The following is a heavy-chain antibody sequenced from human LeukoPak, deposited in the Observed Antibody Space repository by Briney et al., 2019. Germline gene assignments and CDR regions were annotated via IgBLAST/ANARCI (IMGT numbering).Heavy chain of an antibody. CDR3: ARHYYDSSGYVTHAFDI. CDR2: IWYDGSDE. J-gene: IGHJ3*02. V-gene: IGHV3-33*08. CDR1: GFTFSSYA. D-gene: IGHD3-22*01. Sequence: GGSLRLSCAASGFTFSSYAMHWVRQTPGKGLEWVALIWYDGSDEYYADSVKGRFTISRDNSKNTLYLQMNSLRAEDTAVYYCARHYYDSSGYVTHAFDIWGQGTMVTVSS.